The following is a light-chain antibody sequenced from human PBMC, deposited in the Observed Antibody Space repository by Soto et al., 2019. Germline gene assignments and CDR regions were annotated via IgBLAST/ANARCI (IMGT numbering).Light chain of an antibody. J-gene: IGKJ1*01. CDR2: DSS. CDR3: QQSYSNPTWT. CDR1: QSISTY. V-gene: IGKV1-39*01. Sequence: DIQMTQSPSSLSASVGDRVTITCRASQSISTYLNWYQQKPGEAPTLLVYDSSTLQSGVPSRFSGSGFGAEFTLTVSSLQPEDFATYYCQQSYSNPTWTFGPGTKVDIK.